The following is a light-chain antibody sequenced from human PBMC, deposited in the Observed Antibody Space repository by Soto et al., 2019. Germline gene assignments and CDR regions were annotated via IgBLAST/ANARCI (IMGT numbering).Light chain of an antibody. Sequence: EIVLTQSPGTLSLSPGERATLSCRASQSVSSTYLAWYQQKPGQAPRLLIYGSSNRATGIPDRFSGSGSGTDFTLTVSSLQPEAFAPCYCQQLDTYPFGQGTRLEIK. V-gene: IGKV3-20*01. CDR1: QSVSSTY. CDR3: QQLDTYP. J-gene: IGKJ5*01. CDR2: GSS.